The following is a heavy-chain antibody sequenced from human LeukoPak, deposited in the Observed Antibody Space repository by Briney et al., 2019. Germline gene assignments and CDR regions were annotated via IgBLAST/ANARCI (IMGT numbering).Heavy chain of an antibody. CDR2: INHSGST. CDR1: GGSFSGYY. D-gene: IGHD5-24*01. J-gene: IGHJ4*02. V-gene: IGHV4-34*01. Sequence: SQTLSLTCAVSGGSFSGYYWSWIRQPPGKGLEWIGEINHSGSTNYNPSLKSRVTISVDTSKNQFSLKLSSVTAADTAVYYCARGRGRWLKLTRYFDYWGQGTLVTVSS. CDR3: ARGRGRWLKLTRYFDY.